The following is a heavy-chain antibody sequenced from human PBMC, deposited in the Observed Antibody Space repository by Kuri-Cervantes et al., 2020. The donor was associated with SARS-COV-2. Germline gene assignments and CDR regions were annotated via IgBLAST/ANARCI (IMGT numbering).Heavy chain of an antibody. CDR2: INSDGSST. Sequence: LSLTCAASGFTFSGYWMHWVRQAPGKGLVWVSRINSDGSSTSYADSVKGRFTISRDNSKNTLLLQMDSLRADDTAVYYCARDRDSNGWLGAYDIWGQGTMVTVSS. CDR1: GFTFSGYW. J-gene: IGHJ3*02. V-gene: IGHV3-74*01. D-gene: IGHD6-19*01. CDR3: ARDRDSNGWLGAYDI.